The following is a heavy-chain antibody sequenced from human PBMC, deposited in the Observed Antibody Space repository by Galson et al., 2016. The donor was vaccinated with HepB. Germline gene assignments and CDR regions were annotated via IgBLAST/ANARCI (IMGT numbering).Heavy chain of an antibody. CDR3: ARGKSLLTMPWNYGLDV. CDR1: GFTFSIHE. CDR2: IETAGDT. V-gene: IGHV3-13*01. Sequence: SLRLSCAASGFTFSIHEMHWVRQAPGKGLEWVSAIETAGDTYYPDSVKGRFTISRENAKNSLYLQMNSLRAGDTAVYYCARGKSLLTMPWNYGLDVWGKGTTVRVSS. J-gene: IGHJ6*04. D-gene: IGHD4/OR15-4a*01.